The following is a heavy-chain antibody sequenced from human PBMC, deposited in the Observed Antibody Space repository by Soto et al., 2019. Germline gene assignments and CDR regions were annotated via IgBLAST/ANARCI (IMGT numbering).Heavy chain of an antibody. V-gene: IGHV5-10-1*01. CDR1: GYSFAGYW. CDR3: ARQIYDSDTGPNFQYYFDS. D-gene: IGHD3-22*01. Sequence: GESLKISCKGSGYSFAGYWITWVRQKPGKGLEWMGRIVPSDSQTYYSPSFRGHVTISVTKSITTVFLQWSSLRASDTAMYYCARQIYDSDTGPNFQYYFDSWGQGTPVTVSS. CDR2: IVPSDSQT. J-gene: IGHJ4*02.